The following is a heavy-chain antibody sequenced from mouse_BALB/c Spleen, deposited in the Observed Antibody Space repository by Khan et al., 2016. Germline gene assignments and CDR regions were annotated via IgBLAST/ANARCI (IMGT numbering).Heavy chain of an antibody. CDR3: AIGGDYGGFAA. CDR1: GYTFTNYG. J-gene: IGHJ3*01. Sequence: QIQLVQSGPELKKPGETVKISCKASGYTFTNYGMNWVKQAPGKGLKWMGWINTYTGEPTYADDFKGRFAFSLHTSASTAYLQINNLNNEDTATCCGAIGGDYGGFAAWGQGTLVTVSA. CDR2: INTYTGEP. D-gene: IGHD2-13*01. V-gene: IGHV9-3-1*01.